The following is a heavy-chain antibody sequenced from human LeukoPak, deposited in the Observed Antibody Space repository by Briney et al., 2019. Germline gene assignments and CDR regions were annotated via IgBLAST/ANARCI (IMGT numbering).Heavy chain of an antibody. CDR1: GYTFTNYY. CDR3: ARDLNWFDP. J-gene: IGHJ5*02. CDR2: ISPLSRYI. Sequence: ASVKVSCEASGYTFTNYYIHWVRQAPGQGLEWIGIISPLSRYISYAQKFQGRVTMTRDTSTSTVYMELSSLRSEDTAVYYCARDLNWFDPWGQGTLVTVSS. V-gene: IGHV1-46*01.